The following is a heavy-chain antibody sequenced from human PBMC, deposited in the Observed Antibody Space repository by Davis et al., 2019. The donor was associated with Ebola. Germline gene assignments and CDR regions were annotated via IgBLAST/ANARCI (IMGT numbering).Heavy chain of an antibody. CDR1: GYTFTGYY. Sequence: ASVTVSCKASGYTFTGYYMHWVRRAPGQGLEWMGRINPYNGGTNYAQKFQGRVTMTRDTSISTAYMELSRLRSDDTAVYYCARGVTMIVVVRGVYFDYWGQGTLVTVSS. CDR2: INPYNGGT. D-gene: IGHD3-22*01. CDR3: ARGVTMIVVVRGVYFDY. V-gene: IGHV1-2*06. J-gene: IGHJ4*02.